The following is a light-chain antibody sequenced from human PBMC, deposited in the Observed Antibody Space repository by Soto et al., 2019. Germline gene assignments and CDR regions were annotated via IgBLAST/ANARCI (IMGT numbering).Light chain of an antibody. J-gene: IGLJ7*01. V-gene: IGLV1-44*01. CDR2: RNN. CDR1: SSNIGSNT. Sequence: QSVLTQPPSASGTPGQRVTISCSGSSSNIGSNTVNWYQQLPGTAPKLLIYRNNQRPSGVPDRFYGSKSGTSASLAISGLQSEDEADYYCAAWDDSLNGAVFGGGTQLTVL. CDR3: AAWDDSLNGAV.